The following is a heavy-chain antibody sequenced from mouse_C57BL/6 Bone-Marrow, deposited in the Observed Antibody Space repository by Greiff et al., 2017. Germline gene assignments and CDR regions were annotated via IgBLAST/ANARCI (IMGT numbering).Heavy chain of an antibody. D-gene: IGHD1-1*01. J-gene: IGHJ2*01. Sequence: EVQLKESGEERVRPGEEGKRGGKGSGLKIKDDYMHWVKQRPEQGLEWIGWIDPENGDTEYATKFQGKDTITADTSSNTAYLQLSSLTSGDTAVYYCTTDYGSTDCEYWGQGTTLTVAS. CDR2: IDPENGDT. CDR3: TTDYGSTDCEY. V-gene: IGHV14-4*01. CDR1: GLKIKDDY.